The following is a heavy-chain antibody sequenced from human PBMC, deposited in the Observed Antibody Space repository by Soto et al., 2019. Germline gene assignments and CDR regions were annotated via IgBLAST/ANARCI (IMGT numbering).Heavy chain of an antibody. J-gene: IGHJ4*02. CDR1: GYTFTSYA. V-gene: IGHV1-3*01. Sequence: QVQLVQSGAEVKKPGASVKVSCKASGYTFTSYAMHWVRQAPGQRLEWMVWINAGNGNTKYSQTFQGRVTITRDTSASTAYMELSSLRSEDTAVYYCASDFSWFGELIASDYWGQGTLVTVSS. D-gene: IGHD3-10*01. CDR3: ASDFSWFGELIASDY. CDR2: INAGNGNT.